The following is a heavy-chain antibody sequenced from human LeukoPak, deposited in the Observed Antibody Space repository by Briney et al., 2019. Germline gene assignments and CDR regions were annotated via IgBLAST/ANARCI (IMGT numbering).Heavy chain of an antibody. V-gene: IGHV1-18*01. Sequence: GASVKVSCKASGGTFSSYAISWVRQAPGQGLEWMGWISAYNGNTNYAQKLQGRVTMTTDTSTSTAYMELRSLRSDDTAVYYCARDAVLRFLEWLSDPLYYYGMDVWGQGTTVTVSS. CDR1: GGTFSSYA. D-gene: IGHD3-3*01. J-gene: IGHJ6*02. CDR2: ISAYNGNT. CDR3: ARDAVLRFLEWLSDPLYYYGMDV.